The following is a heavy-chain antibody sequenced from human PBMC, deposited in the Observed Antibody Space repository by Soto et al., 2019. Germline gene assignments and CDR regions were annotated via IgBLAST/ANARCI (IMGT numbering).Heavy chain of an antibody. CDR3: AKERVRFLDD. CDR2: ITWNSVST. J-gene: IGHJ4*02. V-gene: IGHV3-9*01. D-gene: IGHD3-3*01. CDR1: GFSFDDFA. Sequence: QLVEAGGGLGQPGGSLRLSCVASGFSFDDFAMHWVRQAPGKGLEWISGITWNSVSTDYANSVKGRFTVSRDNAKNSLYLQMISLTTEDTALYFCAKERVRFLDDWGQGTLVTVSS.